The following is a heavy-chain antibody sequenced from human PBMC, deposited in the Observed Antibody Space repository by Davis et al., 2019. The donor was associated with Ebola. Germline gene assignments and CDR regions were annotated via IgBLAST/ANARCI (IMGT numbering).Heavy chain of an antibody. J-gene: IGHJ5*02. CDR2: IKQGGSEK. Sequence: GESLKISCAASGFTFSSYWMSWVRQAPGKGLEWVANIKQGGSEKYYVDSVKGRFTISRDNAKNSLYLQMNSLRAEDTAVYYCTRESSIAALFTWGQGTLVTVSS. D-gene: IGHD6-6*01. CDR1: GFTFSSYW. V-gene: IGHV3-7*01. CDR3: TRESSIAALFT.